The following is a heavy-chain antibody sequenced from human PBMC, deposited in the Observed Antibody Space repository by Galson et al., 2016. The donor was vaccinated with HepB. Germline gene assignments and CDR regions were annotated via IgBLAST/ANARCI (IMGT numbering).Heavy chain of an antibody. Sequence: SLRLSCAAAGFIFNTDWMSWVRQAPGKGLEWVAMIKKHGSEIYYVDSVKGRFTISRDNVRNSLHLQMNSVRVEDTAVYYCARDGLSQLYPRRDAFDIWGQGTMVTVSS. CDR3: ARDGLSQLYPRRDAFDI. V-gene: IGHV3-7*03. D-gene: IGHD1-1*01. J-gene: IGHJ3*02. CDR1: GFIFNTDW. CDR2: IKKHGSEI.